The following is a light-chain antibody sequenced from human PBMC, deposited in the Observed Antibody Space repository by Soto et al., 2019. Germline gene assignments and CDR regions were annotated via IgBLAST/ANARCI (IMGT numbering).Light chain of an antibody. CDR1: QSVSSN. Sequence: EIVMAQSPATLSVFPGERATLSCRASQSVSSNLAWYQQKPGQAPRLLVYGASTRATGIPARFSGSGSGTEFTLTISSLQSEDFAVYYCQQYNNWPRTFGQGNKVEIK. CDR2: GAS. V-gene: IGKV3-15*01. J-gene: IGKJ1*01. CDR3: QQYNNWPRT.